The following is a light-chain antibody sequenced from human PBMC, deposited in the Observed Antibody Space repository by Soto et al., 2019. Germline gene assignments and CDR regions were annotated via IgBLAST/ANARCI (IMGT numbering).Light chain of an antibody. CDR2: GAS. CDR3: QQYGSSQS. Sequence: EIVLTQSPGTLSLSPGERATLSCRASQSVSSSYLAWYQQKPGQAPRLLIYGASSRATGIPDRFSGSGSGTDVTLTISRLEPGDFAVYYCQQYGSSQSFGQGTKVEIK. J-gene: IGKJ1*01. V-gene: IGKV3-20*01. CDR1: QSVSSSY.